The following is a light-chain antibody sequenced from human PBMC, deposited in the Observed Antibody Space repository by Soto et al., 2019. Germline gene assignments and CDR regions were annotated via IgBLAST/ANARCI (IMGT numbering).Light chain of an antibody. V-gene: IGKV3-20*01. CDR2: GAS. Sequence: EIVLTQSPGILSLSPGERATLSCRASQPVSSSYLAWYQQKPGQAPRLLIYGASTRATGIPDRFSGSGSGTDFTLTISRLEPEDFAVYCCPQCGISPWPFGQGTKVDIK. J-gene: IGKJ1*01. CDR1: QPVSSSY. CDR3: PQCGISPWP.